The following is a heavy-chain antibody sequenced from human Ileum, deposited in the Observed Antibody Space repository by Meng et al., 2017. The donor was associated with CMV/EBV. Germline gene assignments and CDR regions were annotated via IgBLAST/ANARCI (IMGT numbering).Heavy chain of an antibody. Sequence: GESLKISCVGSGFTLSAYWMEWVRQVPGQGPEWVSRIESDATTTNYADSVKGRFTISRDNAKNTLYLQMHSLRVEDTAIYYCVRSPHLDYYGSTHYAMDIWGQGTMVTVSS. CDR1: GFTLSAYW. J-gene: IGHJ6*02. CDR2: IESDATTT. CDR3: VRSPHLDYYGSTHYAMDI. D-gene: IGHD3-10*01. V-gene: IGHV3-74*01.